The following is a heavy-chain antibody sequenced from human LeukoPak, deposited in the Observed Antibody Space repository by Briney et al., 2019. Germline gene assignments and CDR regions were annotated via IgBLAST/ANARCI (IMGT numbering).Heavy chain of an antibody. CDR2: INHSGST. Sequence: SETLSLTCAVYGGSFSGYYWSWIRQPPGKGLEWIGEINHSGSTNYNPSLKSRVTISVDTSKNQFSLKLSSVTAADTAAYYCAGSNIVAKNGDYWGQGTLVTVSS. J-gene: IGHJ4*02. V-gene: IGHV4-34*01. CDR1: GGSFSGYY. CDR3: AGSNIVAKNGDY. D-gene: IGHD5-12*01.